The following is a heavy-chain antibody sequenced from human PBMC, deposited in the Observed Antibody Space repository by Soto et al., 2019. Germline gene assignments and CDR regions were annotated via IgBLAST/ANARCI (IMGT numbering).Heavy chain of an antibody. CDR3: ARGHRAMEYYYYYGMDV. CDR1: GGSISSSF. CDR2: ISYSGST. V-gene: IGHV4-59*01. J-gene: IGHJ6*02. D-gene: IGHD5-18*01. Sequence: PSETLSLTCSVSGGSISSSFWSWIRQPPGKELEWIGYISYSGSTTYNPSLKSRITLSVDTSKNQFSLRVASVTAADTAVYYCARGHRAMEYYYYYGMDVWGQGTTVTVS.